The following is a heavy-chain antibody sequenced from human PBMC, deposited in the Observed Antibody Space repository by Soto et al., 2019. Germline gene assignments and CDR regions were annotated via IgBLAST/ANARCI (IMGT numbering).Heavy chain of an antibody. CDR1: GGAFTNYS. CDR3: AIWSNWNPLYCRGMDV. Sequence: QVQLLQSGAEVKKPGSSVKVSCKVSGGAFTNYSLNWVRHAPGQGLEWLGGIIPLHNTTNYSLKLLGRGSVTADISSNTVYMHLSGLTSDDTATYYCAIWSNWNPLYCRGMDVWGQVTTVNVSS. V-gene: IGHV1-69*06. D-gene: IGHD1-20*01. J-gene: IGHJ6*02. CDR2: IIPLHNTT.